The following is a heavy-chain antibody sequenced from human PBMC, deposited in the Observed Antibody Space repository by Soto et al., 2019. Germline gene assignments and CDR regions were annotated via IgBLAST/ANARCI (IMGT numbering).Heavy chain of an antibody. CDR2: ISSSSSYI. V-gene: IGHV3-21*01. J-gene: IGHJ4*02. CDR1: GFTFSSYS. D-gene: IGHD6-6*01. CDR3: APVGEWAARPLDY. Sequence: EVQLVESGGGLVKPGGSLRLSCAASGFTFSSYSMNWVRQAPGKGLEWVSSISSSSSYIYYADSVKGRFSISRDNATNSLYLQMNSRRAEDTAVYYGAPVGEWAARPLDYWCQGTLVTVSS.